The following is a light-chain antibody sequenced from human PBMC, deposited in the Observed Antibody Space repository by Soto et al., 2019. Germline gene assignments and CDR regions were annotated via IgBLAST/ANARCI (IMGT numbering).Light chain of an antibody. J-gene: IGKJ4*01. CDR1: QSVSTF. V-gene: IGKV3-11*01. Sequence: EILLTQSPVTLSLSPGERAILSCRASQSVSTFFAWYQQKPGQAPRLLIYDASKRATGIPARFSGSGSGTDFTLTISSLEPEDFAVYYCQHRLNWPLTFGGWTTVE. CDR3: QHRLNWPLT. CDR2: DAS.